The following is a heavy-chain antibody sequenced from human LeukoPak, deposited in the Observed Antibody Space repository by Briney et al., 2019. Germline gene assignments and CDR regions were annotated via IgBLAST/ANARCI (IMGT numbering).Heavy chain of an antibody. CDR3: ARAVGYCSTTTCSYYYYVDV. J-gene: IGHJ6*03. V-gene: IGHV4-59*02. CDR1: GGSVSSYS. Sequence: SETLSLTCAVSGGSVSSYSWSWIRQPPGKGLEWIGYISYTGSTNYSPSLKSRVTISVDTSKNQFSLKLSSVTAADTAVYYCARAVGYCSTTTCSYYYYVDVWGKGTTVTVSS. CDR2: ISYTGST. D-gene: IGHD2-2*03.